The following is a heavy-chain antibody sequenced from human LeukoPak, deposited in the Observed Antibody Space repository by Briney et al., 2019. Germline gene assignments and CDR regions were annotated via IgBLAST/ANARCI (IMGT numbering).Heavy chain of an antibody. CDR3: ATLMVGADAFDI. V-gene: IGHV1-24*01. D-gene: IGHD1-26*01. J-gene: IGHJ3*02. CDR2: FDPEDGET. CDR1: GYTLTELS. Sequence: ASVKVSCKVSGYTLTELSMHWVRQAPGKGLEWMGGFDPEDGETIYAQKFQGRVTITADKSTSTAYMELSSLRSEDTAVYYCATLMVGADAFDIWGQGTMVTVSS.